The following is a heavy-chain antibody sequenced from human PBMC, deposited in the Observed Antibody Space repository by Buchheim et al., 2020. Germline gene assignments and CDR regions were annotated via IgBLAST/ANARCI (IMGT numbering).Heavy chain of an antibody. CDR1: GYTFTRYD. CDR3: AREAGYCSGGSCYLRLYYYYYMDV. Sequence: QVQLVQSGAEVKKPGASVKVSCKASGYTFTRYDINWVRQATGQGLEWMGWMNPNSGNTGYAQKFQGRVTMTRNTSISTAYMELSSLRSEDTAVYYCAREAGYCSGGSCYLRLYYYYYMDVWGKGTT. V-gene: IGHV1-8*01. D-gene: IGHD2-15*01. J-gene: IGHJ6*03. CDR2: MNPNSGNT.